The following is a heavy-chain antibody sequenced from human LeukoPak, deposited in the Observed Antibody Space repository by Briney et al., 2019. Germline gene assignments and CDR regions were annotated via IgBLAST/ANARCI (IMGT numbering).Heavy chain of an antibody. CDR2: VSSDGRNT. CDR3: ATEVGGPMFDY. CDR1: GLTFSNFG. V-gene: IGHV3-23*01. J-gene: IGHJ4*02. Sequence: PGGSLRLSCAASGLTFSNFGTSWVRQAPGMGPEWVSTVSSDGRNTHYADSVKGRFTISRDNSKNMLYLQMNSLRAEDTAVYYCATEVGGPMFDYWGQGTLVSVSS. D-gene: IGHD3-10*01.